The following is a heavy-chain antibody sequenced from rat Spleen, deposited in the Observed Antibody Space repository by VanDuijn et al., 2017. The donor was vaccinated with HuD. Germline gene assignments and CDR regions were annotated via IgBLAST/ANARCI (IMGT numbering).Heavy chain of an antibody. CDR2: INKDSRTI. CDR3: AVAGYGY. V-gene: IGHV4-2*01. Sequence: EVKLVESGGGLVQPGRSLKLSCAASGFNFNDHWMGWVRQAPGKGLEWIGEINKDSRTIKYNPILKDKFTISRDNAQNTLFLQMNKLGSEDTATYYCAVAGYGYWGQGVMVTVSS. J-gene: IGHJ2*01. CDR1: GFNFNDHW. D-gene: IGHD4-3*01.